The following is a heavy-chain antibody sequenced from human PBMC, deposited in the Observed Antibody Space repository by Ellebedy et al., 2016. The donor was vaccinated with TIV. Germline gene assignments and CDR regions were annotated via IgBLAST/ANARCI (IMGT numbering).Heavy chain of an antibody. J-gene: IGHJ3*01. CDR2: IYSGGTT. CDR3: VTRHNGAFDL. V-gene: IGHV3-53*01. D-gene: IGHD1-1*01. Sequence: GESLKISXAASDFTVITNDMSWVRQAPGKGLEWVSLIYSGGTTHYADSVKGRFTISRDKWKKTLYLQMSSLGPEDTAVYYCVTRHNGAFDLWGQGTMATVSS. CDR1: DFTVITND.